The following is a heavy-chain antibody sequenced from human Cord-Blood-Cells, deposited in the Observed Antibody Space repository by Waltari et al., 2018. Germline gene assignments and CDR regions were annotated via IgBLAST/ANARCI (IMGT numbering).Heavy chain of an antibody. CDR3: ARVGDYDSSGYPLV. V-gene: IGHV1-69*09. CDR2: IMSILGIG. D-gene: IGHD3-22*01. CDR1: GVTFSSYA. J-gene: IGHJ4*02. Sequence: QVQLVQSGAEVKKPGSSVKVSCKAAGVTFSSYAITRVRQAPGQGLEWMGRIMSILGIGNYAQKFQGRVTITADKSTSTAYMELSSLRSEDTAVYYCARVGDYDSSGYPLVWGQGTLVTVSS.